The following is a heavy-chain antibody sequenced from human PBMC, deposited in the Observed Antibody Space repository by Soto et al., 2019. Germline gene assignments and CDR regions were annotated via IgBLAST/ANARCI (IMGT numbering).Heavy chain of an antibody. V-gene: IGHV1-46*01. CDR1: GYPFTGYY. Sequence: ASVKVSCKASGYPFTGYYIHWVRQAPGHGLEWMGIINPSGGSTDYAQKFQGRVTMTRDTSMSTVYMELSGLRSEDTAVYYCARRVVVDPASTPVALDTWGQGTMVTVSS. D-gene: IGHD2-15*01. J-gene: IGHJ3*02. CDR2: INPSGGST. CDR3: ARRVVVDPASTPVALDT.